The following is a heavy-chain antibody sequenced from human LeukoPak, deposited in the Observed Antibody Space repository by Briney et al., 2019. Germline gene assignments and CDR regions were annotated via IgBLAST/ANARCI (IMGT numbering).Heavy chain of an antibody. J-gene: IGHJ4*02. CDR1: GFTFSDYY. Sequence: GGSLRLSCTASGFTFSDYYMSWIRQAPGKGLEWLSYVSGGGSTTYYADSVKGRFTISRDNAKNTLYLQMNSLRAEDTAVYYCARAQGIAAPFDYWGQGTLVTVSS. CDR3: ARAQGIAAPFDY. V-gene: IGHV3-11*04. CDR2: VSGGGSTT. D-gene: IGHD6-13*01.